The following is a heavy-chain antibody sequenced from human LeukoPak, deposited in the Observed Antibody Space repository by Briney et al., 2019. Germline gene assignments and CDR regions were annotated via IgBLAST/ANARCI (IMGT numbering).Heavy chain of an antibody. V-gene: IGHV3-53*01. CDR2: IYSGGST. Sequence: PGGSLRLSCAASGFTFSSYWMNWVRQAPGKGLEWVSVIYSGGSTYYADSVKGRFTISRDNSKNTLYLQMNSPRAEDTAVYYCARVNYYDSSGYYYEYFDYWGQGTLVTVSS. CDR1: GFTFSSYW. D-gene: IGHD3-22*01. CDR3: ARVNYYDSSGYYYEYFDY. J-gene: IGHJ4*02.